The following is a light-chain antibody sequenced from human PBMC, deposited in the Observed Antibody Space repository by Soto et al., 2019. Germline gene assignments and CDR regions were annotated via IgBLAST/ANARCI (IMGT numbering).Light chain of an antibody. V-gene: IGKV3D-11*01. CDR2: DAS. Sequence: DIVMTQSPATLSVAPGERVTFSCRASQGVSRKLAWYQQKPGQAPRLLIYDASNRATGIPARFSGSGSGTDFTLTISSLEPEDFAVYYCQQRSNWRSITFGQGTRLEIK. CDR3: QQRSNWRSIT. CDR1: QGVSRK. J-gene: IGKJ5*01.